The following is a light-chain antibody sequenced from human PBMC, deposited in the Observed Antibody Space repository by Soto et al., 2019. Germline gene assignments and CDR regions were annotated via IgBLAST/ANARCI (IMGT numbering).Light chain of an antibody. CDR3: QQSYSTPYT. Sequence: DIQMTQSPSSLSASVGDRITIACRASETIRTYLNWYQQKPGRAPKLLIYATSSLQSGVPSRFSGSGSGTDFTLTINNLQPEDIATYYCQQSYSTPYTFALGTKVEIK. CDR1: ETIRTY. V-gene: IGKV1-39*01. J-gene: IGKJ2*01. CDR2: ATS.